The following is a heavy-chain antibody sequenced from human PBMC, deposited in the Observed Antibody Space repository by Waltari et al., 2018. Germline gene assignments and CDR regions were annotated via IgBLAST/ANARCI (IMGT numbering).Heavy chain of an antibody. Sequence: QVQLVESGGGVVQPGRSLRLSCAASGFTFSSYAMHWVRQAPGKGLEWVAVISYDGSNKYYADSVKGRFTISRDNSKNTLYLQMNSLRAEDTAVYYCARGSDYGIFGDVWGKGTTVTISS. V-gene: IGHV3-30-3*01. CDR1: GFTFSSYA. CDR3: ARGSDYGIFGDV. CDR2: ISYDGSNK. D-gene: IGHD3-3*01. J-gene: IGHJ6*04.